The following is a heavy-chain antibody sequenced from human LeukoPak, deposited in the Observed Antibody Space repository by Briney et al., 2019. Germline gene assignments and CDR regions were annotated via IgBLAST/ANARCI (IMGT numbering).Heavy chain of an antibody. Sequence: SETLSLXCTVSGGSISSYYWSWIRQPAGKGLEWIGRIYTSGSTNYNPSLKSRVTMSVDTSKNQFSLKLSSVTAADTAVYYCARDYYDSSGHDAFDIWGQGTMVTVSS. V-gene: IGHV4-4*07. CDR1: GGSISSYY. CDR3: ARDYYDSSGHDAFDI. CDR2: IYTSGST. D-gene: IGHD3-22*01. J-gene: IGHJ3*02.